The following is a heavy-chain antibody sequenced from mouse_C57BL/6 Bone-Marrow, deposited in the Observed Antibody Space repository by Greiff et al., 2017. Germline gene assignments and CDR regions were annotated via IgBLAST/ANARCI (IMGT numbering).Heavy chain of an antibody. V-gene: IGHV14-4*01. Sequence: EVQLQQSGAELVRPGASVKLSCTASGFNIKDDYMHWVKQRPEQGLEWIGWIDPENGDTEYASKFQGKATITADTSSNTAYLQLSSLTSEDTAVYYCTTGGYGTWFAYWGQGTLVTVSA. D-gene: IGHD2-1*01. CDR2: IDPENGDT. J-gene: IGHJ3*01. CDR1: GFNIKDDY. CDR3: TTGGYGTWFAY.